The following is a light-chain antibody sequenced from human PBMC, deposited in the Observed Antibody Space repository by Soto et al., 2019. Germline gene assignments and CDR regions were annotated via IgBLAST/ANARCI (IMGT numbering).Light chain of an antibody. Sequence: DIQMTQSPSTVSASVGDRVTITCRASQNINSWLAWYQQKPGKAPKLLIHKASSLQSGVPSRFSGSGSGTEFTLTISSLDPDDIATYYCQQYNGYGRFGQGTKVDI. CDR1: QNINSW. CDR3: QQYNGYGR. J-gene: IGKJ1*01. CDR2: KAS. V-gene: IGKV1-5*03.